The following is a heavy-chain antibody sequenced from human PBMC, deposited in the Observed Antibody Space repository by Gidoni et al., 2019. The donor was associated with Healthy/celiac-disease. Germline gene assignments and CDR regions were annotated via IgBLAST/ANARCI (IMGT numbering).Heavy chain of an antibody. J-gene: IGHJ4*02. Sequence: EVQLVVSGGGLVQPGGCLRLSCAASGFTFSSYWMHWVRQATGKGMVWFSRINSDGRSTSYADSLKGRFTISRDNAKNTLYLQMNSLRAEDTAVYYCARGTEADYWGQGTLVTVSS. CDR1: GFTFSSYW. CDR3: ARGTEADY. V-gene: IGHV3-74*01. D-gene: IGHD4-17*01. CDR2: INSDGRST.